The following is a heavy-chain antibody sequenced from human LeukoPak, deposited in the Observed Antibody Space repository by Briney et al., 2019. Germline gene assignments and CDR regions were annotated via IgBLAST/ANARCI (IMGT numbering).Heavy chain of an antibody. Sequence: GGSLRLSCAASGFTFSDYYMSWIRQAPGKGLEWVSYISSSGSTIYYADSVKGRFTISRDNAKNSLYLQMNSLRAEDTAVYYCARDLDFWSGYPLYFDYWGQGTLVTVSS. J-gene: IGHJ4*02. CDR1: GFTFSDYY. V-gene: IGHV3-11*01. D-gene: IGHD3-3*01. CDR3: ARDLDFWSGYPLYFDY. CDR2: ISSSGSTI.